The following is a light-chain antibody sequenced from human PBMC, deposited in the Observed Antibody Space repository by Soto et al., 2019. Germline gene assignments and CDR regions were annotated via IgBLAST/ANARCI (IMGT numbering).Light chain of an antibody. CDR2: GAS. V-gene: IGKV3-15*01. CDR3: QQHDNGWA. Sequence: EIVMTQSPATLSVSPGERATLSCRASQSIRSNLAWYQQKPGQAPRLLIYGASTRATGIPARFSGSGSGTEFTLTISSLQSEDFAVYYCQQHDNGWAFGQGTKVDIK. J-gene: IGKJ1*01. CDR1: QSIRSN.